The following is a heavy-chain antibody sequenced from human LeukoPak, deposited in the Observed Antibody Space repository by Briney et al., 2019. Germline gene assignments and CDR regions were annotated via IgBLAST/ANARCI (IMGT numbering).Heavy chain of an antibody. J-gene: IGHJ4*02. CDR2: INPNSGGT. V-gene: IGHV1-2*02. D-gene: IGHD3-22*01. CDR1: GYTFTGYY. CDR3: ARDWGNYYDSSGYYYV. Sequence: GASVKVSCKASGYTFTGYYMHWVRQAPGQGLEWMGWINPNSGGTNYAQKFQGRVTMTRDTSISTAYMELSRLRSDDTAVYYCARDWGNYYDSSGYYYVWGQGTLVTVSS.